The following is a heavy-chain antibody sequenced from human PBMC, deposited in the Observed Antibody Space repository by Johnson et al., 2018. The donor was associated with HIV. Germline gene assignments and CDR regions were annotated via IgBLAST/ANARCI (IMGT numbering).Heavy chain of an antibody. CDR2: INWNGVTV. Sequence: VQLVESGGGLVQPGTSLRLSCTSSGFTMDNYAVHWVRQPPGKGLEWVSGINWNGVTVDYADSVKGRFTLSRDNAKNSLHLQMRSLRTEDTAVYYCTTDPWGSDAFDIWGQGTMVTVSS. J-gene: IGHJ3*02. CDR3: TTDPWGSDAFDI. V-gene: IGHV3-9*01. CDR1: GFTMDNYA. D-gene: IGHD7-27*01.